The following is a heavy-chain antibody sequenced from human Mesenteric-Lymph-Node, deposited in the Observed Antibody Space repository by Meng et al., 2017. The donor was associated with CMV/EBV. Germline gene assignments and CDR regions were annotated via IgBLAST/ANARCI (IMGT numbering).Heavy chain of an antibody. J-gene: IGHJ3*02. CDR2: ISRTGSDV. D-gene: IGHD4-17*01. V-gene: IGHV3-11*01. CDR1: GFTFSDSY. Sequence: GESLKISCAASGFTFSDSYMSWIRQSPGKGLEWISFISRTGSDVYYADSVKGRFTVSRDNAHNSLNLQMSSLRVEDTAMYYCASLMANDYGDYYDAFDIWGPGTMVTVSS. CDR3: ASLMANDYGDYYDAFDI.